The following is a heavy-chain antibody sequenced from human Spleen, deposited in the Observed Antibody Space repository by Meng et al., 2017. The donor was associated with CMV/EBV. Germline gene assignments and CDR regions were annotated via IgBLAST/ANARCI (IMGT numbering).Heavy chain of an antibody. D-gene: IGHD3-3*01. J-gene: IGHJ4*02. CDR2: IYPDDSYI. CDR3: ARGSLGIFGVVAGDY. CDR1: GYTFTNSR. V-gene: IGHV5-51*01. Sequence: GYTFTNSRIAWVRPRPGRGIGWMGIIYPDDSYIRYGPSFQDHVPISADKSLSPAYLHWSSLKASDTAMYYCARGSLGIFGVVAGDYWGQGTLVTVSS.